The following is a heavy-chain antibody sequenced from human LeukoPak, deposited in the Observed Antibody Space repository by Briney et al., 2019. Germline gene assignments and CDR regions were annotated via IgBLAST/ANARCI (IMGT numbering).Heavy chain of an antibody. V-gene: IGHV4-39*07. CDR2: IYYSGST. CDR3: ARTKWELTHDY. CDR1: GGSISSSSYY. J-gene: IGHJ4*02. D-gene: IGHD1-26*01. Sequence: SETLSLTCTVSGGSISSSSYYWGWIRQPPGKGLEWIGSIYYSGSTYYNPSLKSRVTISVDTSKNQFSLKLSSVTAADTAVYYCARTKWELTHDYWGQGTLVTVSS.